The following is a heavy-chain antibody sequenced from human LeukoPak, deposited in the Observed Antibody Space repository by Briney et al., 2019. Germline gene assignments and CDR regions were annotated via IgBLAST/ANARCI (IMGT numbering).Heavy chain of an antibody. D-gene: IGHD3-22*01. CDR1: GYTFTSYG. V-gene: IGHV1-18*01. CDR2: ISAYNGNT. Sequence: GASVKVSCKASGYTFTSYGISWVRQAPGQGLEWMGWISAYNGNTNYAQKLQGRVTMTTDTSTSTAYMELRSLRSDDTAVYYCARDFYYDSSGWEYFQHWGQGTLVTVSS. CDR3: ARDFYYDSSGWEYFQH. J-gene: IGHJ1*01.